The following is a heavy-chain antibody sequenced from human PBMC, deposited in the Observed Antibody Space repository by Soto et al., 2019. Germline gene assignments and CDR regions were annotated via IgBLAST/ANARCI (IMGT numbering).Heavy chain of an antibody. D-gene: IGHD6-13*01. J-gene: IGHJ1*01. CDR1: GGSFSGYY. CDR2: INHSGST. Sequence: SETLSLTCAVYGGSFSGYYWSWIRQPPGKGLEWIGEINHSGSTNYNPSLKSRVTISVDTSKNQFSLKLSSVTAADTAVYYCAREAAAAGTFFLRRYFQHWGRGTLVTVSS. CDR3: AREAAAAGTFFLRRYFQH. V-gene: IGHV4-34*01.